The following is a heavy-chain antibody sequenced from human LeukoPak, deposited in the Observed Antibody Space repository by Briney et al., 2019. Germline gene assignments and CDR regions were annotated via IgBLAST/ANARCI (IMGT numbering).Heavy chain of an antibody. V-gene: IGHV3-23*01. CDR2: ISGDGVSP. Sequence: GGSLRLSCSASGFTFNNYALTWVRQTPGKGLECVSAISGDGVSPYYADSVKGRFTISRDNSKNTLYLQMNSLRAEDTAVYYCAKNPTRIVVVPAAEVPHYYYGMDVWGQGTTVTVSS. CDR3: AKNPTRIVVVPAAEVPHYYYGMDV. CDR1: GFTFNNYA. J-gene: IGHJ6*02. D-gene: IGHD2-2*01.